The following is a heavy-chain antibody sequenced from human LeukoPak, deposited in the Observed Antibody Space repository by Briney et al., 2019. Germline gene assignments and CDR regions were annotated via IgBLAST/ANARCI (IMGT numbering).Heavy chain of an antibody. CDR1: GGSFSGYY. Sequence: SETLSLTCAVYGGSFSGYYWSWIRQPPGKGLEWIGEIDHSGSTNYNPSLKSRVTISVDTSKNQFSLKLSSVTAADTAVYYCARGSHYYGSGSYLDYWGQGTLVTVSS. J-gene: IGHJ4*02. CDR2: IDHSGST. D-gene: IGHD3-10*01. CDR3: ARGSHYYGSGSYLDY. V-gene: IGHV4-34*01.